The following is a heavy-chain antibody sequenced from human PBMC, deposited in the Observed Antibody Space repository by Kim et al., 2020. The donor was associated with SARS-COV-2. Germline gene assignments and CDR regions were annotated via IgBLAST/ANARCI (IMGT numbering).Heavy chain of an antibody. J-gene: IGHJ6*01. CDR3: ARTRHPVTGVVYYVIV. Sequence: ASVKVSCKASGYTFTSYAISWVRQAPGQGLEWMGWIIPYNGTTNYAQKLQGRVTITTDTSTNTANMELRSLTSDDAAVYYCARTRHPVTGVVYYVIVWG. V-gene: IGHV1-18*01. CDR1: GYTFTSYA. CDR2: IIPYNGTT. D-gene: IGHD3-9*01.